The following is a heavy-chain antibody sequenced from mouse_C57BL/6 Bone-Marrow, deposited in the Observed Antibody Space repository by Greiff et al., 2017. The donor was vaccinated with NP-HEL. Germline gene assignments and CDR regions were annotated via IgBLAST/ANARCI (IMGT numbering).Heavy chain of an antibody. D-gene: IGHD5-5*01. CDR2: IYPRSGNT. J-gene: IGHJ4*01. V-gene: IGHV1-81*01. CDR3: AREGTTLYYYAMDD. CDR1: GYTFTSYG. Sequence: QVQLQQSGAELARPGASVKLSCKASGYTFTSYGISWVKQRTGQGLEWIGEIYPRSGNTYYNEKFKGKATLTADKSSSTAYMQLRSLTSEYSAVEVCAREGTTLYYYAMDDWGQGTTVTVSS.